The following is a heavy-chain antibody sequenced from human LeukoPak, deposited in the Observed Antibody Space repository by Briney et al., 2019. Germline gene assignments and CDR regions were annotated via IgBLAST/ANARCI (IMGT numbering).Heavy chain of an antibody. V-gene: IGHV1-69*05. J-gene: IGHJ3*02. CDR1: GGTFSSYA. Sequence: GASVKVSCKASGGTFSSYAISWVRQAPGQGLEWMGGIIPIFGTANYAQKFQGRVTITTDESTSTAYMELSSLRSEDMAVYYCARDGGRWLQSGSISAFDIWGQGTMVTVSS. CDR2: IIPIFGTA. CDR3: ARDGGRWLQSGSISAFDI. D-gene: IGHD5-24*01.